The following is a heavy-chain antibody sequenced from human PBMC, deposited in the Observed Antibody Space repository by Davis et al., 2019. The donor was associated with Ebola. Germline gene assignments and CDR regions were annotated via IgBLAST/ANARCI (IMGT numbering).Heavy chain of an antibody. CDR3: ARGWLRSKFDY. V-gene: IGHV6-1*01. CDR2: TYYYRSKWFN. D-gene: IGHD5-12*01. J-gene: IGHJ4*02. CDR1: GDSVAGPNGA. Sequence: HSQTLSLTCDISGDSVAGPNGAWNWIRQSPSRGLEWLGRTYYYRSKWFNDYAASLKSRITITPDTSKNQLSLQLNSVTPEDTAVYYCARGWLRSKFDYWGQGTLVTVSS.